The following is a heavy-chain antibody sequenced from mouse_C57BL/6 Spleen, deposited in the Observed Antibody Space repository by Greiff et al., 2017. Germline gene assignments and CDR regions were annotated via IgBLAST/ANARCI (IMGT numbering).Heavy chain of an antibody. CDR3: ARKRSANWEYFDY. J-gene: IGHJ2*01. Sequence: EVKLMESGGGLVKPGGSLKLSCAASGFTFSDYGMHWVRQAPEKGLEWVAYISSGSSTIYYADTVKGRFTISRDNAKNTLFLQMTSLRSEDTAMYYCARKRSANWEYFDYWGQGTTLTVSS. D-gene: IGHD4-1*01. CDR1: GFTFSDYG. V-gene: IGHV5-17*01. CDR2: ISSGSSTI.